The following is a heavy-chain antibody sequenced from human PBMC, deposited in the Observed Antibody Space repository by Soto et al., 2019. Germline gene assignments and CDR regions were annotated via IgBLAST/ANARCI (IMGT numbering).Heavy chain of an antibody. V-gene: IGHV4-31*03. CDR2: IYYSGST. D-gene: IGHD3-16*01. CDR1: GGSISSGGYY. CDR3: ARGLTDYHHDY. J-gene: IGHJ4*02. Sequence: PSETLSLTCTVSGGSISSGGYYWSWIRQHPEKGLEWIGYIYYSGSTYYNPSLKSRVTISVDTSKNQFSLKLSSVTAADTAVYYCARGLTDYHHDYWGQGTLVTVAS.